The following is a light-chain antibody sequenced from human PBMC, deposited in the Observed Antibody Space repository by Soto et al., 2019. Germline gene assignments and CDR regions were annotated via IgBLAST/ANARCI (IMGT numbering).Light chain of an antibody. CDR1: QSISSY. CDR2: KAS. Sequence: DIQMTQSPSTLSASVGDRVIITCRASQSISSYLVWYQQKPGKAPKLLIYKASSLESGVPSRFSGSGSGTEFTLTISSLQPDDFATYYCQQYNGYPNTFGQGTKLEIK. CDR3: QQYNGYPNT. J-gene: IGKJ2*01. V-gene: IGKV1-5*03.